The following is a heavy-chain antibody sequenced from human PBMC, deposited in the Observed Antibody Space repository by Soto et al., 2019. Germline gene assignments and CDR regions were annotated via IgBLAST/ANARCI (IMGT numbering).Heavy chain of an antibody. V-gene: IGHV3-23*01. CDR2: ISGSGTTT. CDR3: AKDRVGGVPDAFDI. D-gene: IGHD2-8*01. J-gene: IGHJ3*02. Sequence: PGGSLRLSCAASGFTSTNYVMNWVRQAPGKGLEWVSSISGSGTTTFYADSVKGRFIISRDNSKSTLYLQMNSLRAEDTALYYCAKDRVGGVPDAFDIWGQGTMVTVSS. CDR1: GFTSTNYV.